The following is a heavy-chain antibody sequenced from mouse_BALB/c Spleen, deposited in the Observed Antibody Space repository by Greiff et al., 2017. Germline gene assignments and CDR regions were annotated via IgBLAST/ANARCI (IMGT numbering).Heavy chain of an antibody. Sequence: EVKVEESGGGLVQPGGSRKLSCAASGFTFSSFGMHWVRQAPEKGLEWVAYISSGSSTIYYADTVKGRFTISRDNPKNTLFLQMTSLRSEDTAMYYCARSVTTVDYFDYWGQGTTLTVSS. J-gene: IGHJ2*01. CDR3: ARSVTTVDYFDY. CDR1: GFTFSSFG. D-gene: IGHD1-1*01. V-gene: IGHV5-17*02. CDR2: ISSGSSTI.